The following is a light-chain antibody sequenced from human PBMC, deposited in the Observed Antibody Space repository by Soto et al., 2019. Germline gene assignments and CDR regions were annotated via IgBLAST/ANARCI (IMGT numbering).Light chain of an antibody. J-gene: IGLJ1*01. CDR1: SSDVGGYNY. V-gene: IGLV2-11*01. CDR2: DVS. CDR3: CSSAGSSGYV. Sequence: QSALTQPRSVSGSPGQSVTISCTGTSSDVGGYNYVSWYQQHPGKAPKLMIYDVSKRPSGVPDRFSGSKSGNTASLTISGLHAEDEADYYCCSSAGSSGYVFGTGTKLTVL.